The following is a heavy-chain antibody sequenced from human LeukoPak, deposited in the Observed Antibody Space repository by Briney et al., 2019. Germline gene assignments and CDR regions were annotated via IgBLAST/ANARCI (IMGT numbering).Heavy chain of an antibody. V-gene: IGHV3-7*01. CDR2: INQDGSEK. J-gene: IGHJ5*02. Sequence: GGSLRLSCVVSGFTFSTYWMSWVRQAPGKGLEWVANINQDGSEKYYVDSVKGRFTISRDNAENSLYLQMNSLRAEDTAVYYCARSLRYFDGRWFDPWGQGTLVTVSS. D-gene: IGHD3-9*01. CDR1: GFTFSTYW. CDR3: ARSLRYFDGRWFDP.